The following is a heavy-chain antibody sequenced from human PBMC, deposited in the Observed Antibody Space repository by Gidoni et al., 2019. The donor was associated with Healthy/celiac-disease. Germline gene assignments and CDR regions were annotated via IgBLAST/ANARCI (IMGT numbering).Heavy chain of an antibody. J-gene: IGHJ6*02. CDR1: GYTFTGYY. CDR3: ARDFSRFLEPPYYYYGMDV. V-gene: IGHV1-2*02. D-gene: IGHD3-3*01. Sequence: QVQLVQSGAEVKKPGASVKVSCKASGYTFTGYYMHWVRQAPGQGLEWMGWINPNSGGTNYAQKFQGRVTMTRDTSISTAYMELSRLRSDDTAVYYCARDFSRFLEPPYYYYGMDVWGQGTTVTVSS. CDR2: INPNSGGT.